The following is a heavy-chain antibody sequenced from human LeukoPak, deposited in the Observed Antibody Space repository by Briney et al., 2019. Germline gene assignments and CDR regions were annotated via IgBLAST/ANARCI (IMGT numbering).Heavy chain of an antibody. CDR2: ISGSGGST. CDR3: AKEVGYDSSGYDDY. Sequence: GGSLRLSCAASGFTFSSYAMSWVRQAPGKGLEWVSAISGSGGSTYYADSVKGRFTISRDNAKNSLYLQMNSLRAEDTAVYYCAKEVGYDSSGYDDYWGQGTLVTVSS. CDR1: GFTFSSYA. D-gene: IGHD3-22*01. V-gene: IGHV3-23*01. J-gene: IGHJ4*02.